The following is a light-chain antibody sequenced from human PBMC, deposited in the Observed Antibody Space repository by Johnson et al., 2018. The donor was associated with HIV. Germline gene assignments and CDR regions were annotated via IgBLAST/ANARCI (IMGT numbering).Light chain of an antibody. CDR1: GSNIGNNY. V-gene: IGLV1-51*01. CDR2: DNN. J-gene: IGLJ1*01. Sequence: QSVLTQPPSVSAAPGQKVTISCSGSGSNIGNNYVSWYQQLPGTAPKLLIYDNNKRPSGIPDRFSGSKSGTSATLGITGLQTGDEADYYCGTWDSSLSASYVFVAGTKVTVL. CDR3: GTWDSSLSASYV.